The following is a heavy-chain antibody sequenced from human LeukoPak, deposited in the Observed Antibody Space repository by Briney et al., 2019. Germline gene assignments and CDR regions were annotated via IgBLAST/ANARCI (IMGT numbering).Heavy chain of an antibody. D-gene: IGHD2-2*01. CDR3: ARLRLLRRVRYFDY. V-gene: IGHV4-59*08. Sequence: SETLSLTCTVSGGSISSYYWSWIRQPPGKGLEWIGYIYYSGSTNYNPSLKSRVTISVDTSKNQFSLKLSSVTAADTAVYYCARLRLLRRVRYFDYWGQGTLVTVSS. CDR2: IYYSGST. CDR1: GGSISSYY. J-gene: IGHJ4*02.